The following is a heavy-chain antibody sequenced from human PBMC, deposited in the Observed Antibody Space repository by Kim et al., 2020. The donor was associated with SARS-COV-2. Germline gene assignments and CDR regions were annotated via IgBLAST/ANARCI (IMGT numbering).Heavy chain of an antibody. CDR3: ARDGYYDSSAYYYDDAFVI. CDR2: IGSTGRTI. CDR1: GFSFSSYS. Sequence: GGSLRLSCAASGFSFSSYSMNWVRQAPGKGLEWVSSIGSTGRTIDYADSVKGRFTISRDNAKNTLYLQMNSLRDEDTAVYYCARDGYYDSSAYYYDDAFVIWGQGTLVTVSS. D-gene: IGHD3-22*01. V-gene: IGHV3-48*02. J-gene: IGHJ3*02.